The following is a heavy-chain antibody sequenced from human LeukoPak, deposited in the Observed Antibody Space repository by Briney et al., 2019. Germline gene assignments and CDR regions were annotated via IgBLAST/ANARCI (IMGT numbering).Heavy chain of an antibody. Sequence: ASVKVSCKASGYTFTSYGISWVRQAPGQGLEWMGWISAYNGNTNYAQKLQGRVTMTTDTSTSTAYMELRSLRSDDTAVYYCAATRQFWSGYYDFDYWGQGTLVTVSS. CDR1: GYTFTSYG. D-gene: IGHD3-3*01. V-gene: IGHV1-18*01. CDR3: AATRQFWSGYYDFDY. CDR2: ISAYNGNT. J-gene: IGHJ4*02.